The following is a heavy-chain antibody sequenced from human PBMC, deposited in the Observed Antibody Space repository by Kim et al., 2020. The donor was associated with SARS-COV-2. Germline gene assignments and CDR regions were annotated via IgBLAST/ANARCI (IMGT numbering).Heavy chain of an antibody. Sequence: GGSLRLSCAASGFTVSSNYMSWVRQAPGKGLEWVSVIYSGGSTYYADSVKGRFTISRHNSKNTLYLQMNSLRAEDTAVYYCARESSGDPEEDAFDIWGQGTMVTVSS. J-gene: IGHJ3*02. CDR2: IYSGGST. CDR3: ARESSGDPEEDAFDI. D-gene: IGHD4-17*01. V-gene: IGHV3-53*04. CDR1: GFTVSSNY.